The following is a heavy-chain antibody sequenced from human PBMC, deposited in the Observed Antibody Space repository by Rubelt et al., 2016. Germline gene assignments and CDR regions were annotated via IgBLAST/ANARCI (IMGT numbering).Heavy chain of an antibody. CDR3: AREKDCSGVSCR. CDR2: IYGGGST. J-gene: IGHJ3*01. V-gene: IGHV3-53*01. CDR1: GFTVSSNY. D-gene: IGHD2-15*01. Sequence: EVQLLESGGGLVQPGGSLRLSCAASGFTVSSNYMSWVRQAPGKGLEWVSVIYGGGSTYYADSVKGRFTISRDNSKNTIYLQMNSLRAEETAVYYCAREKDCSGVSCRWGQGTTVTVSS.